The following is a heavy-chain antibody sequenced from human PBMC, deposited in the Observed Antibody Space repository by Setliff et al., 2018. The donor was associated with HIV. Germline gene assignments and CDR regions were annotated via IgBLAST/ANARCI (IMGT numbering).Heavy chain of an antibody. CDR3: ARDWDIVATMYMDY. CDR1: GYTFITYS. CDR2: INPSGGSP. V-gene: IGHV1-46*01. Sequence: GASVKVSCKTSGYTFITYSMHWVRQAPGQGLEWVGIINPSGGSPSYAQSFQGRVTMTRDTSTRTFYMELSSLRYEDTAVYYCARDWDIVATMYMDYWGQGTLVTVSS. D-gene: IGHD5-12*01. J-gene: IGHJ4*02.